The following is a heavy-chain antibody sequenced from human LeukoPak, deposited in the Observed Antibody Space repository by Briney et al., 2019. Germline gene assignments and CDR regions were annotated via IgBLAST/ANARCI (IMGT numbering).Heavy chain of an antibody. CDR3: AKDYSGYSNYFDT. J-gene: IGHJ5*02. V-gene: IGHV3-23*01. D-gene: IGHD6-25*01. CDR1: GFTFSSYA. Sequence: PGGSLRLSCAASGFTFSSYAMSWVRQAPGKGLVWVSGTNTDGSSTMYADSVKGRFTISRDNPKNTLYLQMSSLRAEDTAVYFCAKDYSGYSNYFDTWGQGTLVTVSS. CDR2: TNTDGSST.